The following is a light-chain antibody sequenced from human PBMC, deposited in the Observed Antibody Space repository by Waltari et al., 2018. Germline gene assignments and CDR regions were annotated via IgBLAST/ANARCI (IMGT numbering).Light chain of an antibody. CDR3: SSYGGSNTVV. J-gene: IGLJ2*01. Sequence: QSALTQPPSASGSPGQSVTISCTGHSSDVGAYTYVSWYQQHPGKAPKLMISEVSKRPSGVPDRFSGSKSGNTASLTVSGLQSEDEADYYCSSYGGSNTVVFGGGTKLTVL. CDR1: SSDVGAYTY. V-gene: IGLV2-8*01. CDR2: EVS.